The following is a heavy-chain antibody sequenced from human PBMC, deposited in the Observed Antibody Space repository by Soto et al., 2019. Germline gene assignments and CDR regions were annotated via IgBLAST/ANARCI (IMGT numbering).Heavy chain of an antibody. V-gene: IGHV1-69*13. CDR3: ARVSQYQSYAMDV. Sequence: SVKVSCKASGGTFNSYGVSWVRQAPGQGLEWMGTLIPMFDTTNYAERFQGRVTITADESTGTAYMELSSLRSEDTAVYFCARVSQYQSYAMDVWGQGTTVTVSS. CDR1: GGTFNSYG. J-gene: IGHJ6*02. CDR2: LIPMFDTT.